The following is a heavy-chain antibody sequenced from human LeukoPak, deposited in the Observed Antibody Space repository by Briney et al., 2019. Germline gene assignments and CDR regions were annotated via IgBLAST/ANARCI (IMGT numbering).Heavy chain of an antibody. Sequence: SETLSLTCAVYGGSFSGYYWSWIRQPPGKGLEWIGEINHSGSTNYNPSPKSRVTISVDTSKNQFSLKLSSVTAADTAVYYCARSGRTYCSGGSCKGSWFDPWGQGTLVTVSS. J-gene: IGHJ5*02. CDR2: INHSGST. CDR1: GGSFSGYY. CDR3: ARSGRTYCSGGSCKGSWFDP. V-gene: IGHV4-34*01. D-gene: IGHD2-15*01.